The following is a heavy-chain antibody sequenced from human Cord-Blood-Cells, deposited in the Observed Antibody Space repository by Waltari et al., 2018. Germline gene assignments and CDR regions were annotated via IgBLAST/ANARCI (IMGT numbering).Heavy chain of an antibody. J-gene: IGHJ3*02. CDR2: ISAYNGNT. CDR1: GYTFTSYG. CDR3: AREASGSYYAFDI. V-gene: IGHV1-18*01. Sequence: VQLVQSGAEGKKPWASVTVSCQASGYTFTSYGISRVRQAPGQGLEWMGWISAYNGNTNYAQKLQGRVTMTTDTSTSTAYMELRSLRSDDTAVYYCAREASGSYYAFDIWGQGTMVTVSS. D-gene: IGHD1-26*01.